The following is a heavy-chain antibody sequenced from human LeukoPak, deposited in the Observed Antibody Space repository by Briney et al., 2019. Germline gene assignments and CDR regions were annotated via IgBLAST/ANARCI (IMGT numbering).Heavy chain of an antibody. Sequence: SETLSLTCTVSGGSISSYYWSWIRQPPGKGLEWIGYIYYSGSTNYNPSLKSRVTISVDTSKNQFSLKLSSVTAADTAVYYCARENVVVVAANRRNWFDPWGQGTLVTVSS. CDR1: GGSISSYY. V-gene: IGHV4-59*12. CDR3: ARENVVVVAANRRNWFDP. J-gene: IGHJ5*02. CDR2: IYYSGST. D-gene: IGHD2-15*01.